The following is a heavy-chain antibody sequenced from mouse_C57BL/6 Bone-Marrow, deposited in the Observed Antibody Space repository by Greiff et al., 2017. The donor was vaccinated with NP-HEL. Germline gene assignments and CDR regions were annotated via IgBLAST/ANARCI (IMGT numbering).Heavy chain of an antibody. D-gene: IGHD2-13*01. Sequence: QVQLQQSGAELARPGASMKLSCKASGYTFTSYGISWVKQRTGQGLEWIGEIYPRSGNTYYNEKFKGKATLTADKSSSTAYMELRSLTSEDSAVYFCARWGLQTYWYFDVWGTGTTVTVSS. J-gene: IGHJ1*03. CDR2: IYPRSGNT. CDR3: ARWGLQTYWYFDV. V-gene: IGHV1-81*01. CDR1: GYTFTSYG.